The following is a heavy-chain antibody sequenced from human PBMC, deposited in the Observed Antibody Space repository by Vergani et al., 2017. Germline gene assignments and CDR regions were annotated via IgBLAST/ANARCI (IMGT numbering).Heavy chain of an antibody. D-gene: IGHD6-19*01. CDR1: GFTFDDYA. Sequence: EVQLVESGGGLVQPGRSLRLSCAASGFTFDDYAMHWVRQAPGKGLEWVSVINWNSGGIGYADSVKGRFTISRDNAKNSLYLQMNSLRAEDTALYYCAKGGQWLILDAFDIWGQGTMVTVSS. J-gene: IGHJ3*02. CDR2: INWNSGGI. V-gene: IGHV3-9*01. CDR3: AKGGQWLILDAFDI.